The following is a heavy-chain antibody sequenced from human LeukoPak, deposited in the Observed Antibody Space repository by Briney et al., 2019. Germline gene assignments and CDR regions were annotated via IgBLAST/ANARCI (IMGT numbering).Heavy chain of an antibody. V-gene: IGHV4-39*01. J-gene: IGHJ5*02. CDR2: IYYSGST. D-gene: IGHD3-22*01. CDR3: ARLLYYYDSSGYYFFDP. CDR1: GGSISSSSYY. Sequence: SETLSLTCTVSGGSISSSSYYWGWIRQPPGKGLEWIGSIYYSGSTYYNPSLKSRVTISVDTSKNQFSLKLSSVTAADTAVYYCARLLYYYDSSGYYFFDPWGQGTPVTVSS.